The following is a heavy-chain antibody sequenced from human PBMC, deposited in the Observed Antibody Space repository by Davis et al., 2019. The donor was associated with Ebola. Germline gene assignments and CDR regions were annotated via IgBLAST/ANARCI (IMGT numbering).Heavy chain of an antibody. Sequence: ASVKVSCKASGYTFSNYYVHWVRQAPGQGLEWMGLINPTDGSSSYAQNFQGRVTMTRDTSTSTVSMELSSLTSGDTAVYYCAREEMVVGELYYHMDVWGKGTPVTVS. CDR2: INPTDGSS. D-gene: IGHD1-26*01. CDR1: GYTFSNYY. J-gene: IGHJ6*03. V-gene: IGHV1-46*01. CDR3: AREEMVVGELYYHMDV.